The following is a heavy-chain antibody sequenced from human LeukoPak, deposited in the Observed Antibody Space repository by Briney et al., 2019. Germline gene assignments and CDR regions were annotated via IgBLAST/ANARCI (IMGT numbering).Heavy chain of an antibody. CDR1: GGSISSSSYY. J-gene: IGHJ4*02. V-gene: IGHV4-39*01. Sequence: SETLSLTCTVSGGSISSSSYYWGWLRQPPGKGLEWIGSIYYSGSTYYNPSLKSRVTISVDTSKNQFSLKLSSVTAADTAVYYCARQAWGYGSFYWGQGTLVTVSS. CDR2: IYYSGST. CDR3: ARQAWGYGSFY. D-gene: IGHD3-10*01.